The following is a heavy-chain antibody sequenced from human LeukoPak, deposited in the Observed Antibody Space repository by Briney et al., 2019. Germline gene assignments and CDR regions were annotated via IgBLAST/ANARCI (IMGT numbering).Heavy chain of an antibody. CDR3: ARGGYMSNWFEH. Sequence: SETLSLTCAVSGGSISSSNWWSWVRQPPGKGLEWIGEIYHSGSTNYNPSLKSRVTFSVDTSKKQFSLNLNSVTAADTAVYYCARGGYMSNWFEHWGQGTPVTVSS. V-gene: IGHV4-4*02. J-gene: IGHJ5*02. D-gene: IGHD5-12*01. CDR2: IYHSGST. CDR1: GGSISSSNW.